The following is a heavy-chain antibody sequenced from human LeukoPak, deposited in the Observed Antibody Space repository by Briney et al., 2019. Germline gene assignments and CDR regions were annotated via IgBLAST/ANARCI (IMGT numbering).Heavy chain of an antibody. CDR1: GSPFPIYD. Sequence: VKVSCNASGSPFPIYDINWVRQATGQGLEWMGWMNPNSGNTGYAQKFQGRATMTRNTSISTAYMELSSLRSEDTAVYYCARGRWGNDYGDEGYWGQGTLVTVSS. D-gene: IGHD4-17*01. J-gene: IGHJ4*02. CDR2: MNPNSGNT. CDR3: ARGRWGNDYGDEGY. V-gene: IGHV1-8*01.